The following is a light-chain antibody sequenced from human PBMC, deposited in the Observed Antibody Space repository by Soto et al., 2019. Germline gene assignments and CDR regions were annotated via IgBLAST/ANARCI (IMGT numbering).Light chain of an antibody. V-gene: IGKV1-39*01. CDR3: QQSYSIPYT. J-gene: IGKJ5*01. CDR1: QSISSS. Sequence: DIQVTQSPSSLSASVGDRVTITCRASQSISSSLNWYQQKPGKAPKLLIYAAASLQSGVPSRFSGSASGTDFTLTINSLQHEDFETYYCQQSYSIPYTFGQGTRLEIK. CDR2: AAA.